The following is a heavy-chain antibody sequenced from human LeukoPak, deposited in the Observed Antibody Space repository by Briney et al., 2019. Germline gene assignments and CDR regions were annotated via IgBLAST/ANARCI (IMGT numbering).Heavy chain of an antibody. J-gene: IGHJ4*02. CDR1: GFSFATSA. V-gene: IGHV1-58*02. D-gene: IGHD4-11*01. CDR2: IVVGSGNT. Sequence: SVKVSCKASGFSFATSAMQWVRQARGQRLEWIGWIVVGSGNTKYAQKFQERVTITRDTSTSTAYLELRSLGSEDTAVYFCAADLPYSNYGPLDYWGQGTLVTVSS. CDR3: AADLPYSNYGPLDY.